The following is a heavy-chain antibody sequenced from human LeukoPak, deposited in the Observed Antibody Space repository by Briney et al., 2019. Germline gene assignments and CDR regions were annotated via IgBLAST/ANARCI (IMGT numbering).Heavy chain of an antibody. J-gene: IGHJ6*03. CDR2: IIPIFGTA. CDR3: ARESWSIGSRVPAANPIYYYYMDV. CDR1: GGTFSSYA. D-gene: IGHD2-2*01. Sequence: GASVKVSCKASGGTFSSYAISWVRQAPGQGLEWMGGIIPIFGTANYAQKSQGRVTITADESTSTAYMELSSLRSEDTAVYYCARESWSIGSRVPAANPIYYYYMDVWGKGTTVTVSS. V-gene: IGHV1-69*13.